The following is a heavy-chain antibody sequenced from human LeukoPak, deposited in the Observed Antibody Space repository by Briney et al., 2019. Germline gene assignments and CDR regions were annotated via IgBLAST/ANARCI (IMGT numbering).Heavy chain of an antibody. CDR3: ARDRAIPHYGDYLNHFDY. Sequence: SETLSLTCTVSGGSISTFYWSWIRQPAGKGLEWIGRIFTSGSTNYNPSLKSRVTMSVDTSKNQFSLKLSSVTAADTAVYYCARDRAIPHYGDYLNHFDYWGQGTLVTVSS. J-gene: IGHJ4*02. V-gene: IGHV4-4*07. CDR2: IFTSGST. D-gene: IGHD4-17*01. CDR1: GGSISTFY.